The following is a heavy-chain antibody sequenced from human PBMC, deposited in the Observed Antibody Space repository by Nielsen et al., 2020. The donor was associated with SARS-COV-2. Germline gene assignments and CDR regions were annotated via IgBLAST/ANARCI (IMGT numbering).Heavy chain of an antibody. CDR3: ASHRGSTIFGVVQSYGMDV. CDR2: IYYSGST. V-gene: IGHV4-31*03. J-gene: IGHJ6*02. D-gene: IGHD3-3*01. CDR1: GGSISSGGYY. Sequence: SETLSLTCTVSGGSISSGGYYWSWIRQHPGKGLEWIGYIYYSGSTYYNPSLKSRVTISVDTSKNQFSLKLSPVTAAATAVYYCASHRGSTIFGVVQSYGMDVWGQGTTVTVSS.